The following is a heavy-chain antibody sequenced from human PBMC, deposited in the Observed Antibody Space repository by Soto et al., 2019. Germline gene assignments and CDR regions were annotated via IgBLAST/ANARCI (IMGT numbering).Heavy chain of an antibody. V-gene: IGHV1-3*01. CDR3: ARDTGDGTFDV. Sequence: GXSVKRSCNASGHTFSSYAMHLVRQAPGQRLEWMGWINAGYGNTKSSQKFQDRVTISRDTSASTAYMELTSLRSEDTAVYYCARDTGDGTFDVWGQGTLVTVSS. CDR2: INAGYGNT. J-gene: IGHJ4*02. CDR1: GHTFSSYA. D-gene: IGHD7-27*01.